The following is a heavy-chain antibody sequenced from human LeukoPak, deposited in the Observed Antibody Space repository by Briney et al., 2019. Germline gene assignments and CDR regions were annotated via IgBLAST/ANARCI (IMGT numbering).Heavy chain of an antibody. CDR1: GGSFSGYY. CDR3: ARLLFDFWSGYRSHRNWFDP. CDR2: INHSGST. D-gene: IGHD3-3*01. V-gene: IGHV4-34*01. J-gene: IGHJ5*02. Sequence: SETLSLTCAVYGGSFSGYYWSWIRQPPGKGLEWIGEINHSGSTNYNPSLKSRVTISVDTSKNQFSLKLSSVTAADTAVYYCARLLFDFWSGYRSHRNWFDPWGQGTLVTASS.